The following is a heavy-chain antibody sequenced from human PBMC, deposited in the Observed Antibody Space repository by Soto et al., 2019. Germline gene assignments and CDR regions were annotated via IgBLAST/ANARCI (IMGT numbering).Heavy chain of an antibody. V-gene: IGHV3-30*19. CDR1: GFTFRSYV. J-gene: IGHJ1*01. D-gene: IGHD3-16*01. Sequence: QVQLVESGGGVVQPGTSLRVSCVGSGFTFRSYVIHWVRQAPGKGLEWVALTSYDGSDKYYDDSVRGRFTISRDNSRNTVYLQMDSLRLEDTAIYYCARWGTTGGLDVWGQGTLVSVS. CDR2: TSYDGSDK. CDR3: ARWGTTGGLDV.